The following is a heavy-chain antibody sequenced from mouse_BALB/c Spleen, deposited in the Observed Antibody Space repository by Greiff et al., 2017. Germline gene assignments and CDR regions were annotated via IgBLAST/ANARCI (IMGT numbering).Heavy chain of an antibody. J-gene: IGHJ4*01. CDR1: GFNIKDTY. V-gene: IGHV14-3*02. CDR3: ARGSSYAMDY. Sequence: EVKLQESGAELVKPGASVKLSCTASGFNIKDTYMHWVKQRPEQGLEWIGRIDPANGNTKYDPKFQGKATITADTSSNTAYLQLSSLTSEDTAVYYCARGSSYAMDYWGQGTSVTVSS. CDR2: IDPANGNT. D-gene: IGHD1-1*01.